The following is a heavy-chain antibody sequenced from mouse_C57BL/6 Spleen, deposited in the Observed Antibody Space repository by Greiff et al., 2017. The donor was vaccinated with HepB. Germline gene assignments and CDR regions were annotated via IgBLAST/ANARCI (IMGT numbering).Heavy chain of an antibody. J-gene: IGHJ4*01. CDR2: ISYDGSN. CDR3: ASYGSSYDAMDY. CDR1: GYSITSGYY. Sequence: EVKLMESGPGLVKPSQSLSLTCSVTGYSITSGYYWNWIRQFPGNKLEWMGYISYDGSNNYNPSLKNRISITRDTSKNQFFLKLNSVTTEDTATYYCASYGSSYDAMDYWGQGTSVTVSS. V-gene: IGHV3-6*01. D-gene: IGHD1-1*01.